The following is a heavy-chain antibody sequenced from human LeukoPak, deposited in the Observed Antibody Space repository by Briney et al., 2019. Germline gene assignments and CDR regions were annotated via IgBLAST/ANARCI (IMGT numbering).Heavy chain of an antibody. V-gene: IGHV1-69*05. J-gene: IGHJ6*03. CDR2: IIPIFGTA. CDR3: ASHSSSSDLNYYYYMDV. CDR1: GGTFSSYA. D-gene: IGHD6-6*01. Sequence: SVKASCKASGGTFSSYAISWVRQAPGQGLEWMGGIIPIFGTANYAQKFQGRVTITTDESTSTAYMELSSLRSEDTAVYYCASHSSSSDLNYYYYMDVWGKGTTVTVSS.